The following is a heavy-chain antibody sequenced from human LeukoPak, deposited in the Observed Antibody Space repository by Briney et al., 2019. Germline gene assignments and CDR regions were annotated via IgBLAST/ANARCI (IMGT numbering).Heavy chain of an antibody. Sequence: ASVKVSCKASGGTFSSYAISWVRQAPGQGLEWMGGITPIFGTANYAQKFQGRVTITADESTSTAYMELSSLRSEDTAVYYCARGMDGYNSDAFDIWGQGTMVTVSS. CDR1: GGTFSSYA. J-gene: IGHJ3*02. CDR3: ARGMDGYNSDAFDI. V-gene: IGHV1-69*13. D-gene: IGHD5-24*01. CDR2: ITPIFGTA.